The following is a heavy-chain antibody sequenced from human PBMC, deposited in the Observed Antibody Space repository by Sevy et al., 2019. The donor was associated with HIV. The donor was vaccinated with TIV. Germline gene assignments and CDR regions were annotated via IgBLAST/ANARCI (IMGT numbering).Heavy chain of an antibody. CDR1: GFPVCSSY. V-gene: IGHV3-53*01. J-gene: IGHJ6*02. CDR3: ARDKNAYYYGWDV. CDR2: FYTGSKT. Sequence: GGSLRLSCTVSGFPVCSSYMNWVRQAPGKGLEWVSVFYTGSKTDYADSVKGRFTMSRDNSKNTLYLQMNGLRAEDTAVYYCARDKNAYYYGWDVWGQGTTVTVSS.